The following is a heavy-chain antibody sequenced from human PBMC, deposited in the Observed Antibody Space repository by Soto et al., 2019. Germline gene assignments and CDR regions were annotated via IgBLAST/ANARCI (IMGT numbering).Heavy chain of an antibody. CDR3: ARGREHCRSTRCYAPGNIHYYYYGMDV. V-gene: IGHV4-34*01. D-gene: IGHD2-2*01. Sequence: TLSLTCAVYGGSFSGYYWSWIRQPPGKGLEWIGEINHSGSTNYNPSLKSRVTISVDTSKNQFSLKLSSVTAADTAVYYCARGREHCRSTRCYAPGNIHYYYYGMDVWGQGTTVTVSS. CDR1: GGSFSGYY. CDR2: INHSGST. J-gene: IGHJ6*02.